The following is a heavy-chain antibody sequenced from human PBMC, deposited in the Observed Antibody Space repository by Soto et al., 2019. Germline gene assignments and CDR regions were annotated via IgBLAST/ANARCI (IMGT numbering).Heavy chain of an antibody. CDR2: IYYSGST. Sequence: SETLSLTCTVSGGSISSGGYYWSWIRQHPGKGLEWIGYIYYSGSTYYNPSLKSRVTISVDTSKNQFSLKLSSVTAADTAVYYCARSREVSIFGVVITNYFDYWGQGTLVTVS. CDR3: ARSREVSIFGVVITNYFDY. V-gene: IGHV4-31*03. CDR1: GGSISSGGYY. D-gene: IGHD3-3*01. J-gene: IGHJ4*02.